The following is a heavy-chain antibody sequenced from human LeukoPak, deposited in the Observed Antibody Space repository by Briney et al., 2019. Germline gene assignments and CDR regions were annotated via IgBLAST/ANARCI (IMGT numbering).Heavy chain of an antibody. D-gene: IGHD3-3*01. Sequence: SETLSLTCTVSGGSISSYYWSWIRQPPGKGLEWIGEIYHSGSTNYNPSLKSRVTISVDKSKNQFSLKLSSVTAADTAVYYCARGRHVLRFLEFGDVWGKGTTVTVSS. V-gene: IGHV4-59*12. CDR2: IYHSGST. CDR1: GGSISSYY. J-gene: IGHJ6*04. CDR3: ARGRHVLRFLEFGDV.